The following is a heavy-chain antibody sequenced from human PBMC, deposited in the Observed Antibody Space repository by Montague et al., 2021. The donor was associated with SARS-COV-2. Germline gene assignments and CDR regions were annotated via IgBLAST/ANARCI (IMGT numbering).Heavy chain of an antibody. CDR3: AREFDY. J-gene: IGHJ4*02. CDR2: VNEDGSEE. Sequence: SLRLSCAASGFPFSTYWMNWVRQAPGKGLEWVANVNEDGSEEYFVDSVKGRFTISRDNAKNSLFLQMNSLRAEDTAVYYCAREFDYWGQGTLVTVSS. V-gene: IGHV3-7*01. CDR1: GFPFSTYW.